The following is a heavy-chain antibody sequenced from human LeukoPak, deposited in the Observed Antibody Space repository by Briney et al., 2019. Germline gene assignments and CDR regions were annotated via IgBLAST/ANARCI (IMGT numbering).Heavy chain of an antibody. CDR3: ARHYGP. CDR2: IYYSGST. D-gene: IGHD3-10*01. V-gene: IGHV4-39*01. J-gene: IGHJ5*02. CDR1: GGSISSSSYY. Sequence: SETLTLTCTVSGGSISSSSYYWGWIRQPPGKGLEWIGSIYYSGSTYYTPSLKSRVTISVDTSKNQFSLKLNSVSAAGRAVYYCARHYGPWGQGTLVTVSS.